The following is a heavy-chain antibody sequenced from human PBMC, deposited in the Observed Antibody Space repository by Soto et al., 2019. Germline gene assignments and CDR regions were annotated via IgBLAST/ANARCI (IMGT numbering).Heavy chain of an antibody. CDR3: ARDRRITGTTYYYYGMDV. CDR1: GGSISSGDYY. Sequence: PSETLSLTCTVSGGSISSGDYYWSWIRQPPGKGLEWIGYIYYSGSTYYNPSLKSRVTISVDTSKNQFSLKLSSVTAADTAVYYCARDRRITGTTYYYYGMDVWGQGTTVTVS. D-gene: IGHD1-7*01. CDR2: IYYSGST. V-gene: IGHV4-30-4*01. J-gene: IGHJ6*02.